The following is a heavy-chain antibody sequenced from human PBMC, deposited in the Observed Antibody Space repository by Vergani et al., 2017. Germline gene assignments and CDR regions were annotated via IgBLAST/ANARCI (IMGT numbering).Heavy chain of an antibody. CDR2: IKSTFDRGTT. D-gene: IGHD2-21*01. V-gene: IGHV3-15*07. CDR1: GFSFWNAW. J-gene: IGHJ6*02. CDR3: TTDPRYCGDGSCYWLRDHHYYGMDV. Sequence: EVQLVESGGGIVKPGGSLRLSCVASGFSFWNAWMNWVRRTPGKGLEWVGRIKSTFDRGTTDYAAAVKGRFTISRDDSKNTLFLQMNGLKPEDIGVYYCTTDPRYCGDGSCYWLRDHHYYGMDVWGQGTTVTVSS.